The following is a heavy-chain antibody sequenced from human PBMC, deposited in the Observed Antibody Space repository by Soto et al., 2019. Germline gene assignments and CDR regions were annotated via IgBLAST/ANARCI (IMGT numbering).Heavy chain of an antibody. J-gene: IGHJ6*02. CDR3: ARGTYYYDSSGYSYYYYYYGMDV. V-gene: IGHV3-48*03. CDR1: GFTFSSYE. D-gene: IGHD3-22*01. CDR2: ISSSGSTI. Sequence: EVQLVESGGGLVQPGGSLRLSCAASGFTFSSYEMNWVRQAPGKGLEWVSYISSSGSTIYYADSVKGRFTISRDNAKNSLYLQMNSLRAEDTAVYYCARGTYYYDSSGYSYYYYYYGMDVWGQGTTVTVSS.